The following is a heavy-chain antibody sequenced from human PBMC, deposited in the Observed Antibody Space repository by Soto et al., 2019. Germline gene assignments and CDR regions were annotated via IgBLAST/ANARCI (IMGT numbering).Heavy chain of an antibody. Sequence: PSETLSLTCTVSGGSISSGGYYWSWIRQHPGKGLEWIGYIYYSGSTYYNPSLKSRVTISVDTSKNQFSLKLSSVTAADTAVYYCAREGYSGYDWSTGIDYWGQGTLVTVSS. D-gene: IGHD5-12*01. CDR2: IYYSGST. CDR3: AREGYSGYDWSTGIDY. CDR1: GGSISSGGYY. V-gene: IGHV4-31*03. J-gene: IGHJ4*02.